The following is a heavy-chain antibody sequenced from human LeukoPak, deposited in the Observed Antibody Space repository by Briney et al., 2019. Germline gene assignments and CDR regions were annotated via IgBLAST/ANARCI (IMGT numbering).Heavy chain of an antibody. CDR1: GGSISSGGYY. CDR2: IYYSGST. CDR3: ARFLRFLEWAFDY. Sequence: PSETLSLTCTVPGGSISSGGYYWSWIRQHPGKGLEWIGYIYYSGSTYYNPSLKSRVTISVDTSKNQFSLKLSSVTAADTAVYYCARFLRFLEWAFDYWGQGTLVTVSS. J-gene: IGHJ4*02. V-gene: IGHV4-31*03. D-gene: IGHD3-3*01.